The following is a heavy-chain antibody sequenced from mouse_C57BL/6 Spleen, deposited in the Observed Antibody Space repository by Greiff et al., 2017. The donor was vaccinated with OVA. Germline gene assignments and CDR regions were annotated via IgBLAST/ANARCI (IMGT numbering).Heavy chain of an antibody. CDR3: ARMSPITTVVASDY. V-gene: IGHV8-8*01. Sequence: QVTLKVSGPGILQPSQTLSLTCSFSGFSLSTFGMGVGWIRQPSGKGLEWLAHIWWDDDKSYNPALKSRLTISKATSKKQVILKIAKVDTADAATYYGARMSPITTVVASDYWGQGTTLTVSS. CDR1: GFSLSTFGMG. D-gene: IGHD1-1*01. J-gene: IGHJ2*01. CDR2: IWWDDDK.